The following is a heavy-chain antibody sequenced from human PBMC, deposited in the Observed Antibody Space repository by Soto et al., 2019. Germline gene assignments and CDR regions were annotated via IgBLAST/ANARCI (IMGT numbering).Heavy chain of an antibody. J-gene: IGHJ3*02. V-gene: IGHV3-33*01. D-gene: IGHD3-3*02. CDR3: ARDDAFDNENGFDM. CDR2: IVSDGSAI. CDR1: GFPFSFYG. Sequence: PGGSLRLSCAVSGFPFSFYGFHWVRQSPGKGLEWLGVIVSDGSAIYHADSLEGRFFISRDNSKDILYLQMNSLRVEDTAVYYCARDDAFDNENGFDMWGQGTTVTVS.